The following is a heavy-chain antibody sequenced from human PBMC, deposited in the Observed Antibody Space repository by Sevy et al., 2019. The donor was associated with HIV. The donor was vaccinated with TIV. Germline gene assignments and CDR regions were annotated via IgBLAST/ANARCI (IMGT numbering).Heavy chain of an antibody. J-gene: IGHJ5*02. CDR2: IWYDGSNK. CDR3: ARGGIVATIKVDGFDP. CDR1: GFTFSSYG. D-gene: IGHD5-12*01. Sequence: GGSLRLSCAASGFTFSSYGMHWVRQAPGKGLEWVAVIWYDGSNKYYADSVKRRFTISRDNSKNTLYLQMNGLRAEDTAVYYCARGGIVATIKVDGFDPWGQGTLVTVSS. V-gene: IGHV3-33*01.